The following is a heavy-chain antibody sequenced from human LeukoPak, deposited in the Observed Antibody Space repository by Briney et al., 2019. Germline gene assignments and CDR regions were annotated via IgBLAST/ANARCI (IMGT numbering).Heavy chain of an antibody. V-gene: IGHV3-43D*04. CDR2: ISWDGGST. J-gene: IGHJ6*03. CDR3: AKDGVVVVPAAIGYYYYYYMDV. CDR1: GFTFDDYA. D-gene: IGHD2-2*02. Sequence: GGSLRLSCAASGFTFDDYAMHWVRQAPGKGLEWVSLISWDGGSTYYADSVKGRFTISRGNSKNSLYLQMNSLRAEDTALYYCAKDGVVVVPAAIGYYYYYYMDVWGKGTTVTVSS.